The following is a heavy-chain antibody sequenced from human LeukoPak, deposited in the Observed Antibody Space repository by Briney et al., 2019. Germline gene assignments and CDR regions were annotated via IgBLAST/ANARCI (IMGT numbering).Heavy chain of an antibody. Sequence: SVKVSCKASGGTFSSYAISWVRQAPGQGLEWMGGIIPIFGTANYAQKFQGRVTITADESTSTAYMELSSLRSDDTAVYYRARGDKTMMHWFDPWGQGTLVTVSS. CDR3: ARGDKTMMHWFDP. D-gene: IGHD2-21*01. J-gene: IGHJ5*02. V-gene: IGHV1-69*01. CDR1: GGTFSSYA. CDR2: IIPIFGTA.